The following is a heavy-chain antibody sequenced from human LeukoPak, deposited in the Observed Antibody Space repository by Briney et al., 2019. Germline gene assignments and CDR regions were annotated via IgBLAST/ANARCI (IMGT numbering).Heavy chain of an antibody. CDR2: INPSGGT. CDR1: VYSFTIYY. D-gene: IGHD4-17*01. Sequence: GASVKVSCKASVYSFTIYYMHWVRHVPGQGPEWMGLINPSGGTKYAQKFHDRVTMTRDTSTSTIYMELSSLTSEDRAVYYCAREGRTDYGASRSFDIWGQGTMVTVSS. CDR3: AREGRTDYGASRSFDI. V-gene: IGHV1-46*01. J-gene: IGHJ3*02.